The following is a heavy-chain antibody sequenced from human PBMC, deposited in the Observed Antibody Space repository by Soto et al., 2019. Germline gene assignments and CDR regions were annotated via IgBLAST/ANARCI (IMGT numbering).Heavy chain of an antibody. J-gene: IGHJ4*02. Sequence: EVQLVESGGGLVQPGGSLRLSCAASGFTFSSYWMHWVRQAPGKGLVWVSRINSDGTSTFYADSVKGRVTISRDNAKNVHYLQINILGVEDSAVYYCASGMRCYYGSDSWGQGTLVTVSS. CDR3: ASGMRCYYGSDS. V-gene: IGHV3-74*01. CDR1: GFTFSSYW. CDR2: INSDGTST. D-gene: IGHD3-10*01.